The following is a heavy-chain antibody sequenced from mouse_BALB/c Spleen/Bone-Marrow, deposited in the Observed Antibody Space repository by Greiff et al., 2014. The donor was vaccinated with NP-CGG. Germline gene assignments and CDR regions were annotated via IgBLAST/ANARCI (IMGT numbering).Heavy chain of an antibody. Sequence: VHVKQSGGGLVKPGGSLKLSCAASGFTFSDYYMYWVRQTPEKRLEWVATISDGGSYTYYPDSVKGRFTISRDNAKNNLFLQLSSLKSEDTAMYYCAREVSMDYWGQGTSVTVSS. V-gene: IGHV5-4*02. J-gene: IGHJ4*01. CDR1: GFTFSDYY. CDR3: AREVSMDY. CDR2: ISDGGSYT.